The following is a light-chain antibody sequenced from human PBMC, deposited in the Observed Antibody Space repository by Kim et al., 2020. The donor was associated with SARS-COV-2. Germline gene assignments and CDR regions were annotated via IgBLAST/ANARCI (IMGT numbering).Light chain of an antibody. CDR1: SGKLADNE. V-gene: IGLV6-57*03. CDR2: EDT. CDR3: QSYDISNVI. J-gene: IGLJ2*01. Sequence: GSRVRIPCSRASGKLADNEVQWYRQRPGRAATIVVYEDTVSPSGGPDRFSGSIDTSSGSASRTNSGLKTEDEADYYCQSYDISNVIFGGGTQLTVL.